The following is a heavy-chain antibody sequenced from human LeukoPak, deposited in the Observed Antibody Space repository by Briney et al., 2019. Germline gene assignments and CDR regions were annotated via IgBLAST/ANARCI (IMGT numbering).Heavy chain of an antibody. CDR2: ISSSGSTI. D-gene: IGHD5-18*01. Sequence: GGSLRLSCAASGFTFSDYHMSWIRQAPGKGLEWVSYISSSGSTIYYADSVKGRFTISRDNAKNSLYLQMNSLRAEDTAVYYCARAPSVSLYSYGYATPHFDYWGQGTLVTVSS. V-gene: IGHV3-11*01. CDR3: ARAPSVSLYSYGYATPHFDY. J-gene: IGHJ4*02. CDR1: GFTFSDYH.